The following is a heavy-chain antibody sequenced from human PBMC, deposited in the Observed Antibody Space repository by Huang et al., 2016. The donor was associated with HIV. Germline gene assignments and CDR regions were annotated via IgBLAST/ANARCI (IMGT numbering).Heavy chain of an antibody. J-gene: IGHJ4*02. CDR2: MNPNSGNT. CDR1: GYTFSNYD. Sequence: QVQLVQSGAAVKKPGASVKVSCKASGYTFSNYDINWVRQAPGQGLEWMGWMNPNSGNTGYARKFQGRVTMTRSTSISTAYMELSRLRFEDTAVYYCATLPPVNYGRSGGRVRDYWGQGSLVTVSS. CDR3: ATLPPVNYGRSGGRVRDY. V-gene: IGHV1-8*01. D-gene: IGHD2-15*01.